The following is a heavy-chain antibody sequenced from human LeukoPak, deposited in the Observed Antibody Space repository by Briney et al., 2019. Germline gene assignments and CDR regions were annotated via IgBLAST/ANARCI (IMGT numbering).Heavy chain of an antibody. CDR3: ARGVGTDSMKRFDP. CDR1: GYSFISYY. Sequence: ASVKVSCKASGYSFISYYIHWVRQAPGQGLEWMGWINPKSGDTNYAQRFQGRVTMTGDTAISTAYMELTSLTSDDTAVYYCARGVGTDSMKRFDPWGQGTPVTVSS. CDR2: INPKSGDT. V-gene: IGHV1-2*02. D-gene: IGHD2-8*02. J-gene: IGHJ5*02.